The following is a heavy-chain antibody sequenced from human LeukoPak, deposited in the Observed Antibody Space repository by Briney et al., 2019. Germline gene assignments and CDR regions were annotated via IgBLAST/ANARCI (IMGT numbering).Heavy chain of an antibody. CDR3: ARGGYSVPYYYYMEV. D-gene: IGHD5-18*01. Sequence: SETLSLTCTVSGYSISSGYFWGWIRQPPGKGLECIGTIYHSGSTYYNPSLKSRVTISVDTSKNQFSLKLSSVTAADTAVYYCARGGYSVPYYYYMEVWGKGTTVTISS. CDR2: IYHSGST. V-gene: IGHV4-38-2*02. CDR1: GYSISSGYF. J-gene: IGHJ6*03.